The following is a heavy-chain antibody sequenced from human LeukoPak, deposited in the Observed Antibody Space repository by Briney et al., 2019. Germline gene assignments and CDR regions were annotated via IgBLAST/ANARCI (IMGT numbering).Heavy chain of an antibody. V-gene: IGHV3-23*01. Sequence: PGGSLRLSCAASGFTFSNYGMNWVRQAPGKGLEWVSIISGSGGTTYYADSVKGRFTISRDNSKNTLSLQVNSLRAEDTAMYYCAKDDDWGRYKHWGQGTLVTVSS. J-gene: IGHJ1*01. CDR1: GFTFSNYG. CDR2: ISGSGGTT. CDR3: AKDDDWGRYKH. D-gene: IGHD3-16*01.